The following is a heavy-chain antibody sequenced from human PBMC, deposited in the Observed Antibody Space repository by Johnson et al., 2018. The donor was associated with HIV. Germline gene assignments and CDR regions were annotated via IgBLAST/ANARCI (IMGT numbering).Heavy chain of an antibody. CDR3: ARGADPGIAAALV. J-gene: IGHJ3*01. Sequence: QVQLVESGGDLVKPGGSLRLSCVASGFVFSDSHMSWIRQAPGKGLEWISYISSGGSSINYADSVKGRFTISRDNAKNSLYLQMNSLRAEDTALYYCARGADPGIAAALVWGQGTMVTVSS. D-gene: IGHD6-13*01. CDR2: ISSGGSSI. CDR1: GFVFSDSH. V-gene: IGHV3-11*01.